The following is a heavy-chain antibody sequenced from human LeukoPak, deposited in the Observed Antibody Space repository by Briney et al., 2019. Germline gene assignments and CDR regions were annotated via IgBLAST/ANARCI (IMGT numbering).Heavy chain of an antibody. CDR2: IYHRGSA. D-gene: IGHD2-21*01. CDR1: GASISSSSW. CDR3: ARESQPIPSIAGGLLDY. V-gene: IGHV4-4*02. J-gene: IGHJ4*02. Sequence: PSETLSLTCAVSGASISSSSWWYCVRQPPGKGLEWVGDIYHRGSANDNPSITGRGTMSIDKSNNQFTLKLRFVTAPTPAAAFCARESQPIPSIAGGLLDYWGQGALVTVSS.